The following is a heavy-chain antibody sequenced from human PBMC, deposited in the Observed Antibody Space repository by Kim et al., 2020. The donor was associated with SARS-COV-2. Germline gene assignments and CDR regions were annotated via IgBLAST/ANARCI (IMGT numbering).Heavy chain of an antibody. V-gene: IGHV4-4*07. CDR1: GGSISSYY. D-gene: IGHD3-3*01. J-gene: IGHJ6*03. CDR2: IYTSGST. CDR3: ARGAPPPDFWSGYYGSYYYYMDV. Sequence: SETLSLTCTVSGGSISSYYWSWIRQPAGKGLEWIGRIYTSGSTNYNPSLKSRVTMSVDTSKNQFSLKLSSVTAADTAVYYCARGAPPPDFWSGYYGSYYYYMDVWGKGTTVTVSS.